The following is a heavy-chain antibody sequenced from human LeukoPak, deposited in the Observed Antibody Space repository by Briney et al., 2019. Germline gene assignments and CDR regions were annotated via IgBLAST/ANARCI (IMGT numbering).Heavy chain of an antibody. CDR1: GYTFTSYA. CDR2: INTNTGNP. CDR3: ARAELTTYYDFWSGYPYYFDY. V-gene: IGHV7-4-1*02. Sequence: ASVKVSCKASGYTFTSYAMNWVRQAPGQGLEWMGWINTNTGNPRYAQGFTGRFVFSFDTSVSTAYLQISSLKAEDTAVYYCARAELTTYYDFWSGYPYYFDYWGQGTLVTVSS. D-gene: IGHD3-3*01. J-gene: IGHJ4*02.